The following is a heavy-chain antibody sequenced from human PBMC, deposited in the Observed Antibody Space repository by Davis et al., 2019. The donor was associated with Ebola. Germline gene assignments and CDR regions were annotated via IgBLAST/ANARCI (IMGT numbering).Heavy chain of an antibody. J-gene: IGHJ4*02. Sequence: GESLKISCAASGFTINSNYMNWVRQAPGRGLEWVSLIKSDGKTYYADFVKGRFPISRDISRNTLNLQMNSLRAEDTAVYYCASETIAFWSDSQYYFDNWGQGTLVTVSS. D-gene: IGHD3-3*01. CDR3: ASETIAFWSDSQYYFDN. CDR2: IKSDGKT. V-gene: IGHV3-66*01. CDR1: GFTINSNY.